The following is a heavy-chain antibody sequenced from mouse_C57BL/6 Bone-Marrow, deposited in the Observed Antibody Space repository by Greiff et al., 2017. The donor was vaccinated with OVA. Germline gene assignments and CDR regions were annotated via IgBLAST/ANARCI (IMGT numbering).Heavy chain of an antibody. V-gene: IGHV1-15*01. CDR2: IDPETGGT. Sequence: VQVVESGAELVRPGASVTLSCKASGYTFTDYEMHWVKQTPVHGLEWIGAIDPETGGTAYNQKFKGKAILTADKSSSTAYMELRSLTSEDSAVYYCTKGTNRPHYYAMDYWGQGTSVTVSS. D-gene: IGHD1-3*01. CDR3: TKGTNRPHYYAMDY. CDR1: GYTFTDYE. J-gene: IGHJ4*01.